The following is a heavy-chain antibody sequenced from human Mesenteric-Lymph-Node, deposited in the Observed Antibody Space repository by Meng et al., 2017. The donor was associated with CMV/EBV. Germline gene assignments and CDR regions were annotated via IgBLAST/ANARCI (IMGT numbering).Heavy chain of an antibody. D-gene: IGHD3-10*01. CDR3: ARPHYYGSGSSPWFDP. J-gene: IGHJ5*02. V-gene: IGHV4-39*01. Sequence: QLQLQESGLALVKPSRTLSLPCPVSGGSISSSSYYWGWIRQPPGKGLEWIGSIYYSGSTYYNPSLKSRVTISVDTSKNQFSLKLSSVTAADTAVYYCARPHYYGSGSSPWFDPWGQGTLVTVSS. CDR2: IYYSGST. CDR1: GGSISSSSYY.